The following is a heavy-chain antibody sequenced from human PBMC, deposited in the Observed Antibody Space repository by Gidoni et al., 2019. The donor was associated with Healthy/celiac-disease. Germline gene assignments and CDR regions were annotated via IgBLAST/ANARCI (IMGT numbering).Heavy chain of an antibody. Sequence: EVQLLESGGGLVQPGGSLRLSCAASGFTFSSYAMSWVRQAPGKGREWVSAISGSGGSTYYADSVKCRFNISRDNSKHTLYLQMNSLRAEDTAVYYCAKDSGLVVPAALDYWGQGTLVTVSS. CDR1: GFTFSSYA. V-gene: IGHV3-23*01. D-gene: IGHD2-2*01. J-gene: IGHJ4*02. CDR3: AKDSGLVVPAALDY. CDR2: ISGSGGST.